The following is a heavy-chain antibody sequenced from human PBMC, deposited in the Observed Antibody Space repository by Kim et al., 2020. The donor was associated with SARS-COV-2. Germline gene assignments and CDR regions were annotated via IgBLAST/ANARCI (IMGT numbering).Heavy chain of an antibody. V-gene: IGHV1-46*01. CDR3: ARNAAGLLDY. D-gene: IGHD4-17*01. CDR2: T. Sequence: TSYAQKLQGRVTMTRDTSTSTVYMELSSLRSEDTAVYYCARNAAGLLDYWGQGTLVTVSS. J-gene: IGHJ4*02.